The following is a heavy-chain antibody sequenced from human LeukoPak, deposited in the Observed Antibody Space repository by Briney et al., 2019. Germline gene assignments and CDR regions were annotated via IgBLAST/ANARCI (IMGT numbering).Heavy chain of an antibody. CDR2: IYSGGST. V-gene: IGHV3-53*01. CDR3: ARAANGLGPYYYDSSGYSPYFDY. CDR1: GFTVSSNY. Sequence: GGSLRLSCAASGFTVSSNYMSWVRQAPGKGLEWVSVIYSGGSTYYADSVKGRFTISRDNSKNTLYLQMNSLRAEDTAVYYCARAANGLGPYYYDSSGYSPYFDYWGQGTLVTVSS. D-gene: IGHD3-22*01. J-gene: IGHJ4*02.